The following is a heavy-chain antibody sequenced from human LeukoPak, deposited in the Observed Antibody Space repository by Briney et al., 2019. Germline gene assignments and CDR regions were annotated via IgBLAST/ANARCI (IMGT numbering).Heavy chain of an antibody. CDR2: INPSGGST. V-gene: IGHV1-46*01. CDR3: ASYPRDSSGYYQKNFDY. CDR1: GYTVTSYY. D-gene: IGHD3-22*01. J-gene: IGHJ4*02. Sequence: APVKVSCKASGYTVTSYYMHWVRPAPGQGLEWMGIINPSGGSTSYAQKFQGRVTMTRDTSTSTVYMELSSLRSEDTAVYYCASYPRDSSGYYQKNFDYWGQGTLVTVSS.